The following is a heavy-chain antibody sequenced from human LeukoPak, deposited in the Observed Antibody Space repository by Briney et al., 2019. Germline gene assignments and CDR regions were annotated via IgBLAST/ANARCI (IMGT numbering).Heavy chain of an antibody. CDR1: GFTFSSYA. Sequence: PGGSLRLSCAASGFTFSSYAMSWVRQAPGKGLEWVSAISGSGGSTYYADSVKGRFTISRDNSKNTLYLQMNSLRAEDTAVYYCAKEALPQGPRYYYDSSGYYQSDYWGQGTLVTVSS. CDR2: ISGSGGST. V-gene: IGHV3-23*01. J-gene: IGHJ4*02. CDR3: AKEALPQGPRYYYDSSGYYQSDY. D-gene: IGHD3-22*01.